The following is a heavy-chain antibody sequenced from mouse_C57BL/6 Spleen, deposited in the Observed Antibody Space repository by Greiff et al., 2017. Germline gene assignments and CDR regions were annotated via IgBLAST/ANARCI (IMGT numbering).Heavy chain of an antibody. CDR1: GYAFSSYW. CDR3: ARFDGYSPYAMDY. V-gene: IGHV1-80*01. CDR2: IYPGDGDT. J-gene: IGHJ4*01. D-gene: IGHD2-3*01. Sequence: QVHVKQSGAELVKPGASVKISCKASGYAFSSYWMNWVKQRPGKGLEWIGQIYPGDGDTTYNGKFKGKATLTADKSSSTAYMQLSSLTSEDSAVYFCARFDGYSPYAMDYWGQGTSVTVSS.